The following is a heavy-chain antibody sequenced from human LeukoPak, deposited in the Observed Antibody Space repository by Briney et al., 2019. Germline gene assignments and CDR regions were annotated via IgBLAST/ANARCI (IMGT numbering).Heavy chain of an antibody. CDR2: ISYDGSNK. V-gene: IGHV3-30-3*01. CDR1: GFTFSSYA. Sequence: GGSLRLSCAASGFTFSSYAMHWVRQAPGKGLEWVAVISYDGSNKYYADSVKGRFTISRDNSKNTLYLQMNSLRAEDTAVYYCAREPEYYGSGSPHGASDYWGQGTLVTVSS. D-gene: IGHD3-10*01. J-gene: IGHJ4*02. CDR3: AREPEYYGSGSPHGASDY.